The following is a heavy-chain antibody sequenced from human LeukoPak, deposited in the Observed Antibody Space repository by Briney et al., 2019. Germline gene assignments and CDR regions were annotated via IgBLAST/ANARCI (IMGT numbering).Heavy chain of an antibody. CDR3: AKSQVAVATEGSFDY. CDR1: GFTFVDYG. CDR2: ISWNSGSI. V-gene: IGHV3-9*01. J-gene: IGHJ4*02. Sequence: GGSLRLSCATSGFTFVDYGLSWVRQAPGKGLEWVSGISWNSGSIGYADSVKGRFTISRDNAKNSLYLQMNSLRAEDTALYYCAKSQVAVATEGSFDYWGQGTLVTVSS. D-gene: IGHD6-19*01.